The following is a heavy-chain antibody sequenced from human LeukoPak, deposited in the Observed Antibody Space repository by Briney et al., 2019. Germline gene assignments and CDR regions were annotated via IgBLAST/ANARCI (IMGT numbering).Heavy chain of an antibody. V-gene: IGHV5-51*01. Sequence: GESLKISCKGSGYSFTSYWIGWVRQMPGKGLEWMGIIYPGDSDTRYSPSFQGQVTISADKSISTAYLQWSSLKASDTAMYYCARHPSAMDSSSWYLDYWGQGTLVTVSS. D-gene: IGHD6-13*01. J-gene: IGHJ4*02. CDR1: GYSFTSYW. CDR2: IYPGDSDT. CDR3: ARHPSAMDSSSWYLDY.